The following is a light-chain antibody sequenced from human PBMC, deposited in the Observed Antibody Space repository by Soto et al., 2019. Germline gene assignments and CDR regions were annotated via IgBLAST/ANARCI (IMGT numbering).Light chain of an antibody. J-gene: IGKJ1*01. CDR2: GAS. Sequence: ETVLTPSPVTLSLSPGERATLSFRASQSVTNNYLAWYQQRPGLAPRLLIYGASTRTAGIPDRFTGSGSGTDFTLTISRLEPEDFAVYYCQQYGTSRTFGQGTKVDIK. CDR3: QQYGTSRT. V-gene: IGKV3-20*01. CDR1: QSVTNNY.